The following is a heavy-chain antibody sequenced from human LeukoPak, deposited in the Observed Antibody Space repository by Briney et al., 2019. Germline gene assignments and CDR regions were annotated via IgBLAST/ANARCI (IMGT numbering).Heavy chain of an antibody. CDR3: ARGSNGWFDP. D-gene: IGHD4-11*01. CDR1: GFTFSSYN. V-gene: IGHV3-21*01. CDR2: ISTSSSYI. Sequence: PGGSLRLSCAASGFTFSSYNMKWVRQAPGKGLEWVSSISTSSSYIYYADSVKGRFTISRDNAKNSLYLQMNSLRAEDTAVYYCARGSNGWFDPWGLGTLVTVSS. J-gene: IGHJ5*02.